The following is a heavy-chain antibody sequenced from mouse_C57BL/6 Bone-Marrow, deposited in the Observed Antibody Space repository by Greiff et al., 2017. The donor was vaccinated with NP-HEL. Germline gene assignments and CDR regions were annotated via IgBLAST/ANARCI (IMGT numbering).Heavy chain of an antibody. V-gene: IGHV1-82*01. CDR3: AGTRSNYLNY. CDR2: IYPGDGDT. CDR1: GYAFSSSW. J-gene: IGHJ2*01. D-gene: IGHD3-3*01. Sequence: QVHVKQSGPELVKPGASVKISCKASGYAFSSSWMNWVKQRPGKGLEWIGRIYPGDGDTNYNGKFKGKATLTADKSSSTAYMQLSSLTSEDSAVYFCAGTRSNYLNYWGQGTTLTVSS.